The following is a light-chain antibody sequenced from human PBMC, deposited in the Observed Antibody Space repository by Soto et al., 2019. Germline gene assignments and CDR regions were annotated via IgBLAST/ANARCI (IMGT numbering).Light chain of an antibody. V-gene: IGKV3-20*01. CDR1: QSVAIRS. Sequence: EIVLTQSPDTLSLSPGERATLSCRASQSVAIRSIAWYHQKPGQAHRLLIFGPSRRATCISDRFSGSGSGADFALTISRLEAEDFAVYFCQQYGNSPLTFGGGNKVEFK. J-gene: IGKJ4*01. CDR3: QQYGNSPLT. CDR2: GPS.